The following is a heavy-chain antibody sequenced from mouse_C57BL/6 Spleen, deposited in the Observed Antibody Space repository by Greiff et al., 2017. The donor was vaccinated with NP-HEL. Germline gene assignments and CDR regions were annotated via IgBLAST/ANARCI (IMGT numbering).Heavy chain of an antibody. CDR2: IDPTSGGT. D-gene: IGHD2-5*01. CDR3: ARPYSNRYYFDY. J-gene: IGHJ2*01. CDR1: GYTFTSYW. Sequence: QVQLQQPGAELVKPGASVKLSCKASGYTFTSYWMHWVKQRPGRGLEWIGRIDPTSGGTKYNEKFKGKATLTVDKPSSTAYMQLSSLTSEDSAVDYCARPYSNRYYFDYWGQGTTLTVSS. V-gene: IGHV1-72*01.